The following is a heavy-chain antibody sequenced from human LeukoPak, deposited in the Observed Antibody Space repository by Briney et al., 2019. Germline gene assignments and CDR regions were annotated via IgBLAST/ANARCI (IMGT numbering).Heavy chain of an antibody. J-gene: IGHJ6*02. CDR1: GGSISSSSYY. V-gene: IGHV4-39*07. CDR3: ARQSGYALYYYYGMDV. CDR2: IYYSGST. D-gene: IGHD3-9*01. Sequence: PSETLSLTCTVSGGSISSSSYYWGWIRQPPGKGLEWIGSIYYSGSTYYNPSLKSRVTISVDTSKNQFSLKLSSVTAADTAVYYCARQSGYALYYYYGMDVWGQGPRSPSP.